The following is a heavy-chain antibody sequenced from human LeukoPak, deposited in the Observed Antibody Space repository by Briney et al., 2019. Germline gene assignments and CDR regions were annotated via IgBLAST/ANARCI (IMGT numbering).Heavy chain of an antibody. CDR3: ARAYRYSSGWGRYYYYYMDV. J-gene: IGHJ6*03. Sequence: SETLSLTCTVSGGSISSSSYYWGWIRQPPGKGLEWIGSIYYSGSTYYNPSLKSRVTISVDTSKKQFSLKLSSVTAADTAVYYCARAYRYSSGWGRYYYYYMDVWGKGTTVTISS. CDR1: GGSISSSSYY. V-gene: IGHV4-39*07. D-gene: IGHD6-19*01. CDR2: IYYSGST.